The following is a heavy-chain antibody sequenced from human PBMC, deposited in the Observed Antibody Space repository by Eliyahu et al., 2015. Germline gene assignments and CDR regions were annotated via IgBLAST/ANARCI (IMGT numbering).Heavy chain of an antibody. CDR2: INHSGST. J-gene: IGHJ5*02. Sequence: QVQLQQWXAGLLKPSETLSLTCAVYGGSFXXYYWXWIRXPPXKXLEWIGEINHSGSTNYNPSLXSRVTISVDTSKNQFSLKLSSVTAADTAVYYCARGQSTDYDFWSGYYPRYPRNGWCWFDPWGQGTLVTVSS. V-gene: IGHV4-34*01. CDR3: ARGQSTDYDFWSGYYPRYPRNGWCWFDP. CDR1: GGSFXXYY. D-gene: IGHD3-3*01.